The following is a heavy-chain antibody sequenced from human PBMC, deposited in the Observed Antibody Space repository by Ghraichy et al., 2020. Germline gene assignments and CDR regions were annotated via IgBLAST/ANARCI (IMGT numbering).Heavy chain of an antibody. CDR3: AKDGPRQLVADY. CDR2: ISGSGGST. Sequence: LSLTCAASGFTFSSYAMSWVRQAPGKGLEWVSAISGSGGSTYYADSVKGRFTISRDNSKNTLYLQMNSLRAEDTAVYYCAKDGPRQLVADYWGQGTLVTVSS. J-gene: IGHJ4*02. CDR1: GFTFSSYA. D-gene: IGHD6-13*01. V-gene: IGHV3-23*01.